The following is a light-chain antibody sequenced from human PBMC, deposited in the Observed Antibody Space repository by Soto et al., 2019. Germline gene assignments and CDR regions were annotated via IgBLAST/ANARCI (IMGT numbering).Light chain of an antibody. CDR2: GAS. Sequence: EIVLTQSPATLSLFPGERATLSCRASQTVFIALAWYQKKAGQPPRLLLHGASNRASGIPARFSGSGSGTDFTLTISSLEPEDFGVFYCQQQSHWPITFGGGTRVEIK. V-gene: IGKV3-11*01. J-gene: IGKJ4*01. CDR1: QTVFIA. CDR3: QQQSHWPIT.